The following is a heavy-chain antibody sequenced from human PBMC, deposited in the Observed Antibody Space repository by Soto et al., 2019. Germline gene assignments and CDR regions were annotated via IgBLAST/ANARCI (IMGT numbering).Heavy chain of an antibody. CDR3: ARSERYFDY. Sequence: EVQLVESGGGLVKPGGSLRLSCAASGFTFSSYSMNWVRQAPGKGLEWVSSISSSSSYIYYADSVKGRFTISRDNAKYYLYLQTSSLRDEDTGVYYCARSERYFDYWGQGTLVTGSS. V-gene: IGHV3-21*01. CDR2: ISSSSSYI. J-gene: IGHJ4*02. CDR1: GFTFSSYS.